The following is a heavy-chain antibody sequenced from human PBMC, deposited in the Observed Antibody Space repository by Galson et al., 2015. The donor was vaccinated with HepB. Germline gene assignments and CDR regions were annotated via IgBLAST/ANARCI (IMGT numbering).Heavy chain of an antibody. D-gene: IGHD2-21*02. Sequence: SLRLSCAASGFTFSSYAMHWVRQAPGKGLEWVAVISYDGSNKYYADSVKGQFTISRDNSKNTLYLQMNSLRAEDTAVYYCARGEFCAGGGDCYLFGYWGQGTLVTVSS. V-gene: IGHV3-30*04. CDR3: ARGEFCAGGGDCYLFGY. CDR2: ISYDGSNK. CDR1: GFTFSSYA. J-gene: IGHJ4*02.